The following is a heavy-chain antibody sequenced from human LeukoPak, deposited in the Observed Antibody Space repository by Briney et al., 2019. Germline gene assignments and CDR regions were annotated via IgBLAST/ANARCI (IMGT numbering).Heavy chain of an antibody. D-gene: IGHD2-2*01. CDR3: AKDIQLSY. Sequence: PGGSLRLSCAAAGFTFSSYPMHWVRQAPGKGLEWVSAISGSGGSTYYADSVKGRFTISRDDSKNTLYLQMNSLRAEDTAVYYCAKDIQLSYWGQGALVTVSS. J-gene: IGHJ4*02. CDR1: GFTFSSYP. CDR2: ISGSGGST. V-gene: IGHV3-23*01.